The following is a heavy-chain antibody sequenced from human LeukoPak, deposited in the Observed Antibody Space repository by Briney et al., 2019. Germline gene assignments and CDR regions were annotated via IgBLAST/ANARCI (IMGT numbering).Heavy chain of an antibody. Sequence: PSETLSLTCTVSSASISTYYWSWIRQPPGNGLEWIGYIYYSGSTNYNPSLKSRVTISVDTSKNHFSLKLSSVTAADTAVYYCARGDGDYGWFDPWGQGTLVTVSS. CDR2: IYYSGST. J-gene: IGHJ5*02. CDR1: SASISTYY. V-gene: IGHV4-59*01. CDR3: ARGDGDYGWFDP. D-gene: IGHD4-17*01.